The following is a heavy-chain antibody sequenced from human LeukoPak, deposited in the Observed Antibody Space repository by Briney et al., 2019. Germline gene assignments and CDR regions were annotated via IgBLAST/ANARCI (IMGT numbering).Heavy chain of an antibody. CDR2: ISNNGGST. D-gene: IGHD7-27*01. J-gene: IGHJ4*02. CDR1: GFTFSSFA. V-gene: IGHV3-23*01. Sequence: PGGSLRLSCVASGFTFSSFAVTWVRQAPGKGLQWVSCISNNGGSTYYADSVRGRFTISRDNPKNTLYLQMNSLRPEDTAVYYCAKNWGGLDYWGQGTLVTVSS. CDR3: AKNWGGLDY.